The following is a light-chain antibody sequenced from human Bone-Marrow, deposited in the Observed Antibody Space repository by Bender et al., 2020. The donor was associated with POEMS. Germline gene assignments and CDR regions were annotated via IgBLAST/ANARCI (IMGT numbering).Light chain of an antibody. J-gene: IGLJ2*01. CDR2: KDN. Sequence: SNELTQSPSVSVSPGQTARITCSADALSRQYAYWYQQKPGQAPVLLIYKDNERPSGIPERFSGSTSGTTVTLTISGVQAEDEADYYCQSADSTGPYPRNVVFGGGTKLTVL. CDR3: QSADSTGPYPRNVV. V-gene: IGLV3-25*03. CDR1: ALSRQY.